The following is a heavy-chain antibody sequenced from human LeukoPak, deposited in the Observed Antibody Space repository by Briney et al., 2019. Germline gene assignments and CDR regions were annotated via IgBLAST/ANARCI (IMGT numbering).Heavy chain of an antibody. V-gene: IGHV3-23*01. CDR1: GFTFSSYA. Sequence: GGSLRLSCAASGFTFSSYAMSWVRQAPGKGLEWVSAISGSGGSTYYADSVKGRFTISRDNSKNTLYLQMNSLRAEDTAVYYCAKRRNYYDSSGYEDYWAQGTLVTVS. J-gene: IGHJ4*02. CDR3: AKRRNYYDSSGYEDY. D-gene: IGHD3-22*01. CDR2: ISGSGGST.